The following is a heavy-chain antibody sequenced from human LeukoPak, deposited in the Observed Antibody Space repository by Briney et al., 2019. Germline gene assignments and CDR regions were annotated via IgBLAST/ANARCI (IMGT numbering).Heavy chain of an antibody. CDR2: ISGSGGST. V-gene: IGHV3-23*01. Sequence: GGSLRLSCAASGFTFSSYAMSWDRQAPGKGLEWVSAISGSGGSTYFADSVKGRFTISREKSRSTLHLQMNSLRAGDTDVYYCAKEKYGYDYWGQGALVTVSS. CDR3: AKEKYGYDY. CDR1: GFTFSSYA. D-gene: IGHD4-17*01. J-gene: IGHJ4*02.